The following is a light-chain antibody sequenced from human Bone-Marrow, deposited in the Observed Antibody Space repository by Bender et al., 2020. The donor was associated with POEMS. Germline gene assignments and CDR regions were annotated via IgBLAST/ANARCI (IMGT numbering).Light chain of an antibody. CDR1: GSNIGGYP. Sequence: QSVLTQPPSVSGTPGQRVTISCSGSGSNIGGYPVNWYQQLPGTAPKLLINANGHRPSGVPDRFSGSTSGTSASLAITGLQAEDEADYYCQSYDSSLSGSYVFGTGTKVTVL. V-gene: IGLV1-40*01. CDR2: ANG. CDR3: QSYDSSLSGSYV. J-gene: IGLJ1*01.